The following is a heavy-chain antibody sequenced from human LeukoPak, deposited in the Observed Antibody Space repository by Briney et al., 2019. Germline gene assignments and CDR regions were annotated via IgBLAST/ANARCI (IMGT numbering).Heavy chain of an antibody. CDR3: ARVSDFWSGYTPLNWFDP. CDR1: GGYISRYY. J-gene: IGHJ5*02. D-gene: IGHD3-3*01. V-gene: IGHV4-59*07. CDR2: IYYSGST. Sequence: PSDTLSLPCPVSGGYISRYYQSWIRQPPAKGLEWIVYIYYSGSTNYNPSLKSRVTISVDTSKNQFSLKLSSVTAADTAVYYCARVSDFWSGYTPLNWFDPWGQGTLVTVSS.